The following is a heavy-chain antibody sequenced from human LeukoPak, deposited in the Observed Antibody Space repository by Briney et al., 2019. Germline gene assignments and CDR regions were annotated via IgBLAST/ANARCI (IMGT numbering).Heavy chain of an antibody. J-gene: IGHJ4*02. CDR2: ISDSGGST. CDR1: GFNFNSYG. V-gene: IGHV3-23*01. D-gene: IGHD6-13*01. CDR3: AKLYSRTWY. Sequence: GGSLRLSYAPSGFNFNSYGMSWLRRAPGKGLEWVSSISDSGGSTYYGDSVKGRFTISRDNSKNTLYLQMNSLRAEDTAVYYCAKLYSRTWYWGQGTLVTVSS.